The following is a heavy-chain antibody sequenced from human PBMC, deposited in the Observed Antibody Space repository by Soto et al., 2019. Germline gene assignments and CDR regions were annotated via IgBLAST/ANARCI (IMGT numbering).Heavy chain of an antibody. D-gene: IGHD2-21*01. CDR2: ISYDGSNK. V-gene: IGHV3-30*03. Sequence: QVQLVESGGGVVQPGRSLRLSCAASGFTFSSYGMHWVRQAPGKGLEWVAVISYDGSNKYYADSVKGPFTISRDNSKNTLYLQMTSLRAEDTAVYYCATDSYIVVVPPEFDYWGPGTLVTVSS. CDR3: ATDSYIVVVPPEFDY. J-gene: IGHJ4*02. CDR1: GFTFSSYG.